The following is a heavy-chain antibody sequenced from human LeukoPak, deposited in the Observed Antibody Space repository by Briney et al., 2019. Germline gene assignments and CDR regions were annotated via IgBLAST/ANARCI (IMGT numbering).Heavy chain of an antibody. V-gene: IGHV3-23*01. CDR2: ISGSGGST. CDR3: ARGDVVRGVIEDFDY. J-gene: IGHJ4*02. Sequence: PGGSLRLSCAASGFTFDDYGMSWVRQAPGKGLEWVSGISGSGGSTYYADSVKGRFTISRDNSKNTLYLQMNSLRAEDTAVYYCARGDVVRGVIEDFDYWGQGTLVTVSS. CDR1: GFTFDDYG. D-gene: IGHD3-10*01.